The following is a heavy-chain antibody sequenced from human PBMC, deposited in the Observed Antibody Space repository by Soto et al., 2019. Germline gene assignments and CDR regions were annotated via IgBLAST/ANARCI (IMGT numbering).Heavy chain of an antibody. CDR3: AREAGPAYLYGMDV. Sequence: EVQLVESGGGLVQPGGSLRLSCAASGFTFSSYWMSWVRQAPGKGLEWVANIKPDGSEKYYVDSVKGRFTISRDNAKNSLYLQMNSLRAEDTAVYYCAREAGPAYLYGMDVWGLGTTVTVSS. D-gene: IGHD2-2*01. V-gene: IGHV3-7*03. CDR2: IKPDGSEK. J-gene: IGHJ6*02. CDR1: GFTFSSYW.